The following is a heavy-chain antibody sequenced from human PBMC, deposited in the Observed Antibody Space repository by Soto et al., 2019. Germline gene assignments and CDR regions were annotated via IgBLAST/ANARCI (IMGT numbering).Heavy chain of an antibody. Sequence: QVQLVQSGAEVKKPGASVKVSCKASGYTFTSYAMHWVRQAPGQRLEWMGWINAGNGNTKYSQKFQGRVTITRDTSASTAYMELSSLRSEDTAVYYCARVVTYSSSWYVGNPYYYYYGMDVWGQGTTVTVSS. D-gene: IGHD6-13*01. CDR3: ARVVTYSSSWYVGNPYYYYYGMDV. J-gene: IGHJ6*02. CDR1: GYTFTSYA. V-gene: IGHV1-3*01. CDR2: INAGNGNT.